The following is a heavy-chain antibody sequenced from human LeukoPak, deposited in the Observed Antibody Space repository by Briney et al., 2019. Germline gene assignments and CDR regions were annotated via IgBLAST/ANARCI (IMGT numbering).Heavy chain of an antibody. J-gene: IGHJ3*01. CDR2: IRSTIYGGTT. Sequence: GGSLRLSCTVSGFNFGEFAMSWVRQAPGKGLEWLGFIRSTIYGGTTDYAASVKGRFTISRDDSKSIAYLQMNSLKTEDTAMYYCTRDYPASFDVWGQGTLVTVSS. CDR1: GFNFGEFA. CDR3: TRDYPASFDV. V-gene: IGHV3-49*04.